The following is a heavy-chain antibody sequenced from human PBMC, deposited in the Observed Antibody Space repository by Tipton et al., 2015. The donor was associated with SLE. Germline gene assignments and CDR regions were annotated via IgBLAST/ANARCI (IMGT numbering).Heavy chain of an antibody. V-gene: IGHV4-34*01. CDR3: ARHWGILTGYQPYFDY. CDR2: MSQSGST. J-gene: IGHJ4*02. CDR1: GGSISGYY. D-gene: IGHD3-9*01. Sequence: TLSLTCAVYGGSISGYYWSWIRQPPGKGLEWIGEMSQSGSTNYNPSLKSRVTISVDTSKNQFSLKLSSVTAADTAVYYCARHWGILTGYQPYFDYWGQGTLVTVSS.